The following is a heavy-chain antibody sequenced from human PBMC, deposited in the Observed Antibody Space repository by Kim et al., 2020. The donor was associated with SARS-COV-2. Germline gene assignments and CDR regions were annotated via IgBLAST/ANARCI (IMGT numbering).Heavy chain of an antibody. CDR1: GFSFSSYA. Sequence: GGSLRLSCAASGFSFSSYAMHWVRQAPGKGLEWVALISYDGTNKNYVDSVKGRFTISRDNSKNTLYLQMNSLRPEDTALYACARDRYDPLGLGELSLSPHFDYWGQGTLVTVSS. CDR3: ARDRYDPLGLGELSLSPHFDY. CDR2: ISYDGTNK. V-gene: IGHV3-30*04. D-gene: IGHD3-16*02. J-gene: IGHJ4*02.